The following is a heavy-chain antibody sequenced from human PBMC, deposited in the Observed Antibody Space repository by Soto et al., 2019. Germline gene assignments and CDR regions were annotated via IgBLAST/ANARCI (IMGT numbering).Heavy chain of an antibody. CDR3: ASGALYGMDV. J-gene: IGHJ6*02. CDR2: ISYDGSNK. Sequence: GGSLRLSCAASGFTFSSYAMHWVRQAPGKGLEWVAVISYDGSNKYYADSVKGRFTISRDNSKNTLYLQMNSLRAEDTAVYYCASGALYGMDVWGQGTTVTVSS. V-gene: IGHV3-30-3*01. D-gene: IGHD4-17*01. CDR1: GFTFSSYA.